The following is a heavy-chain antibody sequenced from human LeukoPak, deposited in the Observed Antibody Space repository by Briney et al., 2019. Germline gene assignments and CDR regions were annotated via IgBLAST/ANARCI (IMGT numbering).Heavy chain of an antibody. J-gene: IGHJ4*02. V-gene: IGHV4-4*09. CDR3: ASGRIVGATTFDY. CDR2: IYTSGST. D-gene: IGHD1-26*01. Sequence: SETLSLTCAVSGDSISSYYWSWIRQPPGKGLEWIGYIYTSGSTNYNPSLKSRVTISVDTSKNQFSLKLSSVTAADTAVYYCASGRIVGATTFDYWGQGTLVTVSS. CDR1: GDSISSYY.